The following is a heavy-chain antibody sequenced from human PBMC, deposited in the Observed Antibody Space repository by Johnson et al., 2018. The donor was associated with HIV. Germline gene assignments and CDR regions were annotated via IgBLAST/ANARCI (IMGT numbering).Heavy chain of an antibody. CDR2: INWNGVRT. J-gene: IGHJ3*02. D-gene: IGHD6-13*01. CDR3: AKDLQQPQRGEHALAQDAFDI. V-gene: IGHV3-23*04. CDR1: GFTFTDYY. Sequence: VQLVESGGGLVTPGGSLRLSCAASGFTFTDYYMSWIRQAPGKGLEWVSGINWNGVRTYYADSVKGRFTISRDNSKNTLYLQMNSLRAEDTAVYYCAKDLQQPQRGEHALAQDAFDIWGQGTMVTVSS.